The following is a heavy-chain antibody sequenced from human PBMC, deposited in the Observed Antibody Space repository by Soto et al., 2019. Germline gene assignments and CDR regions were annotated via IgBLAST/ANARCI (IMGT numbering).Heavy chain of an antibody. D-gene: IGHD2-15*01. J-gene: IGHJ4*02. CDR2: INPSGGST. V-gene: IGHV1-46*03. Sequence: ASVNVSCKASGYTFTSYYMHWVRQAPGQGLEWMGIINPSGGSTSYAQKFQGRVTMTRDTSTSTVYMELSSLRSEDTAVYYCVRGRDSVVAAPPHFAYWSQGTLVTGSS. CDR3: VRGRDSVVAAPPHFAY. CDR1: GYTFTSYY.